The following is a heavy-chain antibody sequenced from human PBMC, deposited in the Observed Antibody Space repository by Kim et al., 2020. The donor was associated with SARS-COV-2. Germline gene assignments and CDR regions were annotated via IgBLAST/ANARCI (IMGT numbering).Heavy chain of an antibody. Sequence: GESLKISCKGSGYSFTNSWIGWVRQMPGKGLEWMGIIYPVDSDTRYSPSFQGQVTISADKSISTAYLQWSSLKASDTAIYYCAKHLNYYGSGRYFDYWGQGTLVTVSS. CDR3: AKHLNYYGSGRYFDY. CDR2: IYPVDSDT. V-gene: IGHV5-51*01. D-gene: IGHD3-10*01. CDR1: GYSFTNSW. J-gene: IGHJ4*02.